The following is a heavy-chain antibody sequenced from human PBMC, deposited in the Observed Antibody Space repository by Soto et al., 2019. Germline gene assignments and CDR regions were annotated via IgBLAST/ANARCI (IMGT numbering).Heavy chain of an antibody. D-gene: IGHD2-15*01. Sequence: ASVKVSCKASGYTFTSYAMNWVRQAPGQGLEWMGWINTNTGNPTYAQGFTGRFVFSLDTSVSTAYLQICSLRAEDTAGYYCARDLCSGGSCYDHGFDYWGQGTLVTVSS. J-gene: IGHJ4*02. V-gene: IGHV7-4-1*01. CDR1: GYTFTSYA. CDR3: ARDLCSGGSCYDHGFDY. CDR2: INTNTGNP.